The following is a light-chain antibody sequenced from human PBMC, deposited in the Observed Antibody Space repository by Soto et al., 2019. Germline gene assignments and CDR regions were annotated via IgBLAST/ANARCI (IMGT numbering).Light chain of an antibody. CDR2: CND. CDR3: AASDDSLGAWM. J-gene: IGLJ3*02. Sequence: QSVLTQPPSVSGTPGQRVTISCSGSSSNVGINCVNWYQQYPGTAPKLLIYCNDQRPSGVPGRVSGSKSGTSASLAISGLQSEDEADYYCAASDDSLGAWMFGGGTKLTVL. V-gene: IGLV1-44*01. CDR1: SSNVGINC.